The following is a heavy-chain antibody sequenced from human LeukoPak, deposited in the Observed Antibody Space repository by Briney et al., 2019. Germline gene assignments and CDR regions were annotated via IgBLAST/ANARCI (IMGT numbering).Heavy chain of an antibody. D-gene: IGHD2-8*01. CDR3: ARQRGGQYEDAFDI. V-gene: IGHV1-8*01. CDR2: MNPNSGNT. J-gene: IGHJ3*02. Sequence: GASVKVSCKASGYTFTSYDINWVRQATGQGLEWMGWMNPNSGNTGYAQKFQGRVTMTRNTSISTAYMELSSLRSEDTAVYYCARQRGGQYEDAFDIWGQGTMVTVSS. CDR1: GYTFTSYD.